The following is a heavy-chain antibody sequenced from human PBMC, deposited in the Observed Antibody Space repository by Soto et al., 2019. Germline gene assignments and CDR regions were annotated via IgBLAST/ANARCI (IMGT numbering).Heavy chain of an antibody. CDR1: GYSFSSYW. D-gene: IGHD3-22*01. Sequence: GECLKFSCKPSGYSFSSYWIGWVRQMPRKGLEWMGIIYPADSDTRYSPSFQGQVTISADKSISTSYLQWSSLTASDTAMYYYARRLVVVSPAFFAFDIWRKGRMVTV. CDR2: IYPADSDT. V-gene: IGHV5-51*01. J-gene: IGHJ3*02. CDR3: ARRLVVVSPAFFAFDI.